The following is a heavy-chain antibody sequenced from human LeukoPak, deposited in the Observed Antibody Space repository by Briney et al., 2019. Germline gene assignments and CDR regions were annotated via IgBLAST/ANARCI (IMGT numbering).Heavy chain of an antibody. D-gene: IGHD6-19*01. CDR3: ASGGWYRGWFDP. J-gene: IGHJ5*02. CDR1: GGSISSYY. CDR2: IYTSGST. Sequence: SETLSLTCTVSGGSISSYYWSWIRQPAGKGLEWIGRIYTSGSTNYNPSLKSRVTMSVDTSKNQFSLKLSSVTAADTAVYYCASGGWYRGWFDPWGQGTPVTVSS. V-gene: IGHV4-4*07.